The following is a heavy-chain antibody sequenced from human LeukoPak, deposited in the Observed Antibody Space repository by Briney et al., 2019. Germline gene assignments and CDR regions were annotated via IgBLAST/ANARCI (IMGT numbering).Heavy chain of an antibody. CDR3: ARDRGFGSYFDY. CDR2: IYYSGST. V-gene: IGHV4-59*11. J-gene: IGHJ4*02. Sequence: SETLSLTCTVSGGSISSPYWTWIRQPAGKGLEWIGYIYYSGSTNYNPSLKSRVTISVDTSKNQFSLKLSSVTAADTAVYYCARDRGFGSYFDYWGQGTLVTVSS. D-gene: IGHD3-10*01. CDR1: GGSISSPY.